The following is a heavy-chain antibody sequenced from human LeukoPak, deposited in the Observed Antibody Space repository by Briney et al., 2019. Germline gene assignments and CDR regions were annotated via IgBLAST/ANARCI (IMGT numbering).Heavy chain of an antibody. CDR3: ARGSSSWYADFDY. D-gene: IGHD6-13*01. CDR2: INTNTGNP. Sequence: ASVKVSCKASGYTFTSYPMNWVRQAPGQGLEWMEWINTNTGNPTFAQAFTGRFVFSLDTSVSTAYLQISSLTAEDTAVYYCARGSSSWYADFDYWGQGTLVTVSS. J-gene: IGHJ4*02. CDR1: GYTFTSYP. V-gene: IGHV7-4-1*02.